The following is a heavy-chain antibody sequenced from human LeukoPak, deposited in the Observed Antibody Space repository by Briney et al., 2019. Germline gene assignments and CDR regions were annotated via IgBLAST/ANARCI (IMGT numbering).Heavy chain of an antibody. V-gene: IGHV1-2*02. CDR1: GYTFTGYY. CDR3: ARVFIATFDYDILTGYYPRDAFDI. Sequence: GASVKVSCKASGYTFTGYYMHWVRQAPGQGLEWMGWINPNSGGTNYAQKFQGRVTMTRDTSISTAYMELSRLRSDDTAVYYCARVFIATFDYDILTGYYPRDAFDIWGQGTVVTVSS. CDR2: INPNSGGT. J-gene: IGHJ3*02. D-gene: IGHD3-9*01.